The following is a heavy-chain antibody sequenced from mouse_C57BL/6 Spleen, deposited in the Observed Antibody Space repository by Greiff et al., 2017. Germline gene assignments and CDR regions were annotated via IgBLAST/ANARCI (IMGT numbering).Heavy chain of an antibody. CDR2: ISSGSSTI. V-gene: IGHV5-17*01. Sequence: EVMLVESGGGLVKPGGSLKLPCAASGFTFSDYGMHWVRQAPEKGLEWVAYISSGSSTIYYADTVKGRFTISRDNAKNTLFLQMTSLRSEDTAMYYCARREYGNWYFDVWGTGTTVTVSS. D-gene: IGHD2-1*01. CDR3: ARREYGNWYFDV. J-gene: IGHJ1*03. CDR1: GFTFSDYG.